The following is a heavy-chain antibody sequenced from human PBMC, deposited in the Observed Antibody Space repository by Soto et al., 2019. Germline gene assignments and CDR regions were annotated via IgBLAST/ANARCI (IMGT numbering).Heavy chain of an antibody. J-gene: IGHJ6*02. V-gene: IGHV1-46*01. CDR2: INPSGGST. Sequence: ASAKVSCKASRYTFTSYYMHWVRQAPGQGLEWMGIINPSGGSTSYAQKFQGRVTMTRDTSTSTVYMELSSLRAEDTAVYYCARESGSKIFGVVILYGMDVWGQGTTVTVSS. D-gene: IGHD3-3*01. CDR3: ARESGSKIFGVVILYGMDV. CDR1: RYTFTSYY.